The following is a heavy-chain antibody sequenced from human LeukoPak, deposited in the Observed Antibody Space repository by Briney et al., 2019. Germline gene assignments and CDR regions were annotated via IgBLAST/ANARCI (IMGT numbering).Heavy chain of an antibody. CDR3: ARCSGGSCYHDY. D-gene: IGHD2-15*01. CDR2: SYHSGRT. CDR1: GHSISSGYY. V-gene: IGHV4-38-2*01. J-gene: IGHJ4*02. Sequence: PSETLSLTCAVSGHSISSGYYWGWTRQPPGKGVEWIGRSYHSGRTYYNPALKRGVNISVDTSKNHFSLKLSSVTAADTAVYYCARCSGGSCYHDYWGQGTLVTVSS.